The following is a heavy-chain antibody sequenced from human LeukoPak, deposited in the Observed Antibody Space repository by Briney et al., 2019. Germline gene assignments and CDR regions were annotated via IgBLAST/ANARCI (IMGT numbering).Heavy chain of an antibody. J-gene: IGHJ5*02. CDR2: IRSKANSYAT. D-gene: IGHD3-16*01. CDR1: GFTFSSYG. Sequence: GGSLRLSCAASGFTFSSYGMHWVRQASGKGLEWVGRIRSKANSYATAYAASVKGRFTISRDDSKNTAYLQMNSLKTEDTAVYYCPNWGFLWFGGVTPTDTMQNWSDPWGKETLATVPS. CDR3: PNWGFLWFGGVTPTDTMQNWSDP. V-gene: IGHV3-73*01.